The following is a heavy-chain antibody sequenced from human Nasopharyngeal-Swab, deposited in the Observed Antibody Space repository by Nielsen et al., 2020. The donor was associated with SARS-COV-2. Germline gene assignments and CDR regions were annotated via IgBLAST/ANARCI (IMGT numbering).Heavy chain of an antibody. J-gene: IGHJ4*02. CDR2: INPNSGGT. CDR3: ARDEGWIVVVTAILDY. Sequence: ASVKVSCKASGYTFTGYYMHWVRQAPAQGLEWMGRINPNSGGTNYAQKFQGRVTMTRDTSTSTVYMELSSLRSEDTAVYYCARDEGWIVVVTAILDYWGQGTLVTVSS. CDR1: GYTFTGYY. V-gene: IGHV1-2*06. D-gene: IGHD2-21*02.